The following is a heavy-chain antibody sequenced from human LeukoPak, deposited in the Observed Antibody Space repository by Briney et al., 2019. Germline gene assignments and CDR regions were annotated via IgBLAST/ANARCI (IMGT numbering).Heavy chain of an antibody. CDR1: GFSISSGYY. Sequence: KASETLSLTCTVSGFSISSGYYWGWIRQPPGRGLEWIGSIYHSGSTYYNPSLKSRVTISVDTSKNQFSLKLSSVTAADTAVYYCARDDGSSGWVPNWFDPWGQGTLVTVSS. J-gene: IGHJ5*02. V-gene: IGHV4-38-2*02. CDR2: IYHSGST. D-gene: IGHD6-19*01. CDR3: ARDDGSSGWVPNWFDP.